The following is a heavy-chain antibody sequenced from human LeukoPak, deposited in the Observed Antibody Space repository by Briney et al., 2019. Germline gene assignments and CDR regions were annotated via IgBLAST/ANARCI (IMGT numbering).Heavy chain of an antibody. CDR3: AGAQYYYGSGENDAFDI. V-gene: IGHV4-59*01. Sequence: SETLSLTCTVSGGSISSYYWSWLRQPPGKGLEWIGYIYYSGSTNYNPSLKSRVTISVDTSKNQFSLKLSSVTAADTAVYYCAGAQYYYGSGENDAFDIWGQGTMVTVSS. J-gene: IGHJ3*02. CDR2: IYYSGST. CDR1: GGSISSYY. D-gene: IGHD3-10*01.